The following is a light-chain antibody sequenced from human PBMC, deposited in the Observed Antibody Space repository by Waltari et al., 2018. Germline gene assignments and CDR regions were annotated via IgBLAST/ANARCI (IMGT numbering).Light chain of an antibody. CDR1: QSIGRS. V-gene: IGKV3-20*01. CDR3: QKYERLPAT. Sequence: EIVLTQSPGTLSLSLGDRATLSCRASQSIGRSVVWYQQRPGQAPRLLIYDISRWATGIPDRFSGSGYGTDFSLTISRLEPEDFAVYYCQKYERLPATFGQGTTVEIK. CDR2: DIS. J-gene: IGKJ1*01.